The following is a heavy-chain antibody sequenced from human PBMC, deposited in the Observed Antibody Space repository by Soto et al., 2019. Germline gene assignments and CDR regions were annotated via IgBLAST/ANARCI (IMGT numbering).Heavy chain of an antibody. J-gene: IGHJ4*01. CDR1: GGSISNSSYY. Sequence: SETLSLTCTVSGGSISNSSYYWGWVRQPPGKGLEYIGYIYYSGNTDYNPSLTSRVTISVDTAKNQFSLRLSSVTAADTAVYYCARHRPGGGSNEYWGQGTLVTVSS. CDR3: ARHRPGGGSNEY. CDR2: IYYSGNT. D-gene: IGHD1-26*01. V-gene: IGHV4-61*05.